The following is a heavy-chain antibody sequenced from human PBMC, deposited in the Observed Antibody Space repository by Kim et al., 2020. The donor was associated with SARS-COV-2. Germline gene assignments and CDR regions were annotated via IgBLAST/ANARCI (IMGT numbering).Heavy chain of an antibody. D-gene: IGHD6-19*01. CDR1: GGSISSSSHY. CDR2: IYASGST. J-gene: IGHJ4*01. V-gene: IGHV4-39*05. CDR3: ARQYSSGWYGLTYFDY. Sequence: SETPSLTCSVSGGSISSSSHYWGWIRQSPGKGLEWIGSIYASGSTYYNPSLESRVVVSVDKTKNQFSLNLRSVTASDRGVYFCARQYSSGWYGLTYFDY.